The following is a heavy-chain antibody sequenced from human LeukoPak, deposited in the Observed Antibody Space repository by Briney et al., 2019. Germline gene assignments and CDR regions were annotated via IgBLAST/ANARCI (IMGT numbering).Heavy chain of an antibody. Sequence: GGSLRLSCAASGFTFSSYWISWVRQAPGKGLEWVANIKQDGSEKYYVDSVKGRFTMSRDNAKNSLYLQMNSLRAEDTAVYYCAREDYDILTGYYYFDYWGQGTLVTVSS. CDR3: AREDYDILTGYYYFDY. CDR1: GFTFSSYW. D-gene: IGHD3-9*01. V-gene: IGHV3-7*03. CDR2: IKQDGSEK. J-gene: IGHJ4*02.